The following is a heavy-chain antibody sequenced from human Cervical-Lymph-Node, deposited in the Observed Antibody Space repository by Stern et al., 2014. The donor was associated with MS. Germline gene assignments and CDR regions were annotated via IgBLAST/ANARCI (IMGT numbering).Heavy chain of an antibody. CDR2: IYPGNSDT. Sequence: VQLVQSGAEVKKPGESLRISCKGSGYNFSNFWIGWVRQMPEKGLDWMGIIYPGNSDTRYMPSFGGHVTISADKSISTAYLQWSSLKASDTAMYYCVRGDREWGQGTLVTVSS. V-gene: IGHV5-51*01. CDR3: VRGDRE. J-gene: IGHJ4*02. CDR1: GYNFSNFW. D-gene: IGHD3-16*01.